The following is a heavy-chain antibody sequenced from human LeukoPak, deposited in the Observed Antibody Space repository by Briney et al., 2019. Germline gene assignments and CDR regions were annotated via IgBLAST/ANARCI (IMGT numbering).Heavy chain of an antibody. J-gene: IGHJ4*02. CDR3: ARAYSSGWYPRPEYFDY. D-gene: IGHD6-19*01. CDR2: ISGNGGGT. CDR1: GVTFSSDA. V-gene: IGHV3-23*01. Sequence: PGGTLRLSCAVSGVTFSSDAMSWGCQAPGEGPEWDSAISGNGGGTYYADSAKGGLTILRDNSKNKLYLQLNSLRAEDTAVYYCARAYSSGWYPRPEYFDYWGQGTLVTVSS.